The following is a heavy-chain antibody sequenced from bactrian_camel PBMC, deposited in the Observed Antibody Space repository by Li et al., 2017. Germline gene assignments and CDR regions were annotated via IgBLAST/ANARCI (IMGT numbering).Heavy chain of an antibody. CDR2: IESISESR. CDR1: GGTFSDYD. V-gene: IGHV3S40*01. J-gene: IGHJ4*01. D-gene: IGHD6*01. CDR3: ASTVRSRWYGTSYELSD. Sequence: VESGGGLVQPGGSLRLSCAASGGTFSDYDMTWVRQRPGNGLEWVSSIESISESRKYVDSVKGRFTISRDNAKNTLYLQMNSLKTEDAAVYFCASTVRSRWYGTSYELSDWGQGTQVTVS.